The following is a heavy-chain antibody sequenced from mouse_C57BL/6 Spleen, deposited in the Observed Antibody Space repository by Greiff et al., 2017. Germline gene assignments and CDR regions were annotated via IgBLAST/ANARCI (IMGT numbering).Heavy chain of an antibody. CDR1: AFTFSDYY. CDR2: ISNGGGST. J-gene: IGHJ4*01. V-gene: IGHV5-12*01. CDR3: ARRSYDYAHFYAMHY. Sequence: EVKLMESGGGLVQPGGSQKLSCAPSAFTFSDYYMYWVRQTPEKRLEWGAYISNGGGSTYYPDTVKGRFTISRDNAKNTLYLQMSRLQSEDTAMYYCARRSYDYAHFYAMHYWGQGTSVTVS. D-gene: IGHD2-4*01.